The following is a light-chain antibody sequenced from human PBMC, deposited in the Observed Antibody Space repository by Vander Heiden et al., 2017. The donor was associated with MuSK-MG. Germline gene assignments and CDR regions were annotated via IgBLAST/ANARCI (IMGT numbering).Light chain of an antibody. CDR1: QSVSSN. V-gene: IGKV3-15*01. J-gene: IGKJ1*01. Sequence: IVMTQSPATLSVSPGERATLSCRASQSVSSNLAWYQQKPGQPPRLLIYGASSRATGIPARFSGSGSGTEFTLTISSLQSEDFAVYFCQQYHNWPPWTFGQGTKVEIK. CDR3: QQYHNWPPWT. CDR2: GAS.